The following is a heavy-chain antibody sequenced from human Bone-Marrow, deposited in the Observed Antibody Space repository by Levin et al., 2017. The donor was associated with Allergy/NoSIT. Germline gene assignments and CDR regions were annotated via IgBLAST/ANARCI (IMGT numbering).Heavy chain of an antibody. D-gene: IGHD2-15*01. CDR2: ISGSGGST. J-gene: IGHJ4*02. CDR1: GFTFSSYA. CDR3: AKDSRYCSGGSCYSYYFDY. V-gene: IGHV3-23*01. Sequence: SCAASGFTFSSYAMSWVRQAPGKGLEWVSAISGSGGSTYYADSVKGRFTISRDNSKNTLYLQMNSLRAEDTAVYYCAKDSRYCSGGSCYSYYFDYWGQGTLVTVSS.